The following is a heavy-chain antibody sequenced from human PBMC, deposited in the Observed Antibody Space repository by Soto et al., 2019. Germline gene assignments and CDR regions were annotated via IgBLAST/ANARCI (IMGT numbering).Heavy chain of an antibody. CDR1: GFTFSSYA. CDR3: AKAQEYSFDWLLSDSLFSADY. V-gene: IGHV3-23*01. D-gene: IGHD3-9*01. CDR2: ISGSGGST. Sequence: GGSLRLSCAASGFTFSSYAMSWVRQAPGKGLEWVSAISGSGGSTYYADSVKGRFTISRDNSKNTLYLQMNSLRAEDTAVYYCAKAQEYSFDWLLSDSLFSADYWGQGTLVTVSS. J-gene: IGHJ4*02.